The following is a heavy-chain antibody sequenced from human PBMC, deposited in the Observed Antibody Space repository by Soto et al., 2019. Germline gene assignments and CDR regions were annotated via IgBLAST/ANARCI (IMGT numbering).Heavy chain of an antibody. D-gene: IGHD3-3*02. Sequence: SENLSLTSAVSGDSISNYYYYLLRQPPGKGLEWIAYIYYSGSTNYNPSLKSRVTISVDSSKKQFSLKVRSVTAADTAVYYCASSFSFHHWGQGTLVTVSS. V-gene: IGHV4-59*01. J-gene: IGHJ1*01. CDR2: IYYSGST. CDR1: GDSISNYY. CDR3: ASSFSFHH.